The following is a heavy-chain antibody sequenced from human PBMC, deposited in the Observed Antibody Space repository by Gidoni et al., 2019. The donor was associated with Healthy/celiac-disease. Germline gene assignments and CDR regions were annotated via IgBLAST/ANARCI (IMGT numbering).Heavy chain of an antibody. J-gene: IGHJ4*02. CDR3: ASSFGMITFGGVIVIPNYNFDY. CDR1: GFTFSSYA. V-gene: IGHV3-30-3*01. Sequence: QVQLVESGGGVVQPGRSLRLSCAASGFTFSSYAMPWVRQAPGKGLEWVAVISYDGSNKYYADSVKGRFTISRDNSKNTLYLQMNSLRAEDTAVYYCASSFGMITFGGVIVIPNYNFDYWGQGTLVTVSS. D-gene: IGHD3-16*02. CDR2: ISYDGSNK.